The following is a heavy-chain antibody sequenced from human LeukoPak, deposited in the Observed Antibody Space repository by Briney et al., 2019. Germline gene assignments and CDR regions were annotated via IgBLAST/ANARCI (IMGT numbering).Heavy chain of an antibody. J-gene: IGHJ4*02. CDR2: IYTSGST. D-gene: IGHD2-21*02. CDR3: AREAYCGGDCYRFDY. Sequence: PSQTLSLTCTVSGGSISSGSYYWSWIRQPAGKGLEWTGRIYTSGSTNYNPSLKSRVTMSVDTSKNQFSLKLSSVTAADTAVYYCAREAYCGGDCYRFDYWGQGTLVTVSS. CDR1: GGSISSGSYY. V-gene: IGHV4-61*02.